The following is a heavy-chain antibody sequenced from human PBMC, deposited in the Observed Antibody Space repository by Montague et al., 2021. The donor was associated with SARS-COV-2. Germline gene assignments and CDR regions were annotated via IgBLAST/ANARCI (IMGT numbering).Heavy chain of an antibody. CDR3: ARVGRQQLVRLSGMDV. Sequence: TLSLTCTVSGGSISSSSYYWGWIRQPPGKGLEWIGSIYYSGSTYDNPSLKSRVTISVDTSKNQFSLKLSSVTAADTAVYYCARVGRQQLVRLSGMDVWGQGTTVTVSS. J-gene: IGHJ6*02. V-gene: IGHV4-39*07. D-gene: IGHD6-13*01. CDR2: IYYSGST. CDR1: GGSISSSSYY.